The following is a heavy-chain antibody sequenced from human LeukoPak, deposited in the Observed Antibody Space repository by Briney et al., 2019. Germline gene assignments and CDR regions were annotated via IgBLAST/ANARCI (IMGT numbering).Heavy chain of an antibody. V-gene: IGHV4-59*02. CDR3: ARARGGMDV. Sequence: SETLSLTCIVSGGSVSSYDCSWIRQPPGKGLEWIGYIYYSGSTNYNPSLKSRVTISIDTSKNQFSLKLNYVTAADTAVYYCARARGGMDVWGQGTTVTVSS. CDR1: GGSVSSYD. CDR2: IYYSGST. J-gene: IGHJ6*02.